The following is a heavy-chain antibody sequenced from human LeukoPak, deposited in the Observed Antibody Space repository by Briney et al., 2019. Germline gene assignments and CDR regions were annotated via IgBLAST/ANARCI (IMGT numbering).Heavy chain of an antibody. CDR1: GFTFSSYS. Sequence: GGSLRLSCAASGFTFSSYSMNWVRQAPGKGLEWVSYISSSSSTIYYADSVKGRFTISRDNAKNSLYLQMNSLRAEDTALYYCAKDIRRYYYDSSGYDYWGQGTLVTVSS. D-gene: IGHD3-22*01. CDR2: ISSSSSTI. V-gene: IGHV3-48*01. CDR3: AKDIRRYYYDSSGYDY. J-gene: IGHJ4*02.